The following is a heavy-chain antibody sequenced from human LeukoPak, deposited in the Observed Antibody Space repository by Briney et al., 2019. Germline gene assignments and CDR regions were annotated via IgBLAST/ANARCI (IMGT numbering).Heavy chain of an antibody. J-gene: IGHJ4*02. V-gene: IGHV3-53*01. CDR2: IYTGGGR. CDR3: ARAPHSYGADY. CDR1: GFTVSSYY. D-gene: IGHD5-18*01. Sequence: AGGSLRLSCAASGFTVSSYYMNWVRQAPGKELEWVSVIYTGGGRYYADSVRGRFTISRDTSKNMVFLQMNSLRVEDTAVYYCARAPHSYGADYWGQGTLVTVSS.